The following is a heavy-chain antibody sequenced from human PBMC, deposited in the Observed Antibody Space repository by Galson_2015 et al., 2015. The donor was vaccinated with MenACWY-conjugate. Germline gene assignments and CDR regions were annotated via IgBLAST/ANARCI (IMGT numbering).Heavy chain of an antibody. D-gene: IGHD1-26*01. J-gene: IGHJ4*02. Sequence: SLRLSCAASGFSVASFALTWVRQAPGRGLEWVSSLNSAATGTHYADSVKGRFTISRDKSKNTFSLQMDSLGVEDTAVYYCARWADYLGQGTLVTVSS. V-gene: IGHV3-23*01. CDR3: ARWADY. CDR1: GFSVASFA. CDR2: LNSAATGT.